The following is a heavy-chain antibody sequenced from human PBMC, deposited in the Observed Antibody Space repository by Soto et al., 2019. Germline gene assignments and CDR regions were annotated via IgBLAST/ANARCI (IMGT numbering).Heavy chain of an antibody. V-gene: IGHV4-31*01. Sequence: QVQLQESDAGLVKASQTLSLTCTVSGGSVSSGAYYWTWIRQRPGKGLECIGYIYYSGSTYSSPSLKSLLSISLDPSKNPFSLRLSSVPAADTAMYYCARARLLAVYACDIWGQGTMVTVS. J-gene: IGHJ3*02. CDR2: IYYSGST. CDR1: GGSVSSGAYY. D-gene: IGHD1-26*01. CDR3: ARARLLAVYACDI.